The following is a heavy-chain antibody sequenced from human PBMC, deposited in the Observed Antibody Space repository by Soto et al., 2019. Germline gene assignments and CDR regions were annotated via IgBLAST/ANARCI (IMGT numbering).Heavy chain of an antibody. D-gene: IGHD2-15*01. CDR3: ARGDIVVVVAASPSRSSGMDV. CDR1: GGSFSGYY. Sequence: SETLSLTCAFYGGSFSGYYWSLIRQPPGKGLERIGEINHSGSTNYNPSPKSRVTISVDTSKNQFSLKLSSVTAADTAVYYCARGDIVVVVAASPSRSSGMDVWGQGTTVTVSS. CDR2: INHSGST. V-gene: IGHV4-34*01. J-gene: IGHJ6*02.